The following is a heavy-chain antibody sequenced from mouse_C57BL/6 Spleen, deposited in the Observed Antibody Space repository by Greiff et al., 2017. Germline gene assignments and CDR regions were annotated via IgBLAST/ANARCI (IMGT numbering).Heavy chain of an antibody. CDR3: ARRGIRGLGYYFDY. CDR1: GFTFSSYA. J-gene: IGHJ2*01. D-gene: IGHD4-1*01. Sequence: EVQRVESGGGLVKPGGSLKLSCAASGFTFSSYAMSWVRQTPEKRLEWVATISDGGSYTYYPDNVKGRFTISRDNAKNNLYLQMSHLKSEDTAMYYCARRGIRGLGYYFDYWGQGTTRTVSS. CDR2: ISDGGSYT. V-gene: IGHV5-4*01.